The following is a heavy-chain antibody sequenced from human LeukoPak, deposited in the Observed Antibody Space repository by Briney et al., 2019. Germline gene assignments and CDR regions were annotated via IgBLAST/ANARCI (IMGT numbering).Heavy chain of an antibody. CDR1: GYTFTSYG. CDR3: ARVGATYYYDSSGDYYYYYYMDV. J-gene: IGHJ6*03. D-gene: IGHD3-22*01. V-gene: IGHV1-18*01. Sequence: ASVKVSCKASGYTFTSYGISWVRHAPGQGLEWMGWISAYNGNTNYAQKLQGRVTMTTDTSTSTAYMELRSLRSDDTAVYYCARVGATYYYDSSGDYYYYYYMDVWGKGTTVTISS. CDR2: ISAYNGNT.